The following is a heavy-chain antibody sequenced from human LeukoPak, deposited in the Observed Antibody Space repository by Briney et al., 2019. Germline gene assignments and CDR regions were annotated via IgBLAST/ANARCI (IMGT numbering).Heavy chain of an antibody. J-gene: IGHJ3*02. V-gene: IGHV4-31*03. CDR2: IYYSGST. CDR1: GGSISSGGYY. D-gene: IGHD6-19*01. CDR3: ARDMAVAGSSGAFDI. Sequence: SETLSLTCTVSGGSISSGGYYWSWIRQHPGKGLEWIGNIYYSGSTYYNPSLKSRVIISVDTSKNQFSLKVSSVTAADTAVYYCARDMAVAGSSGAFDIWGQGTMVTVSS.